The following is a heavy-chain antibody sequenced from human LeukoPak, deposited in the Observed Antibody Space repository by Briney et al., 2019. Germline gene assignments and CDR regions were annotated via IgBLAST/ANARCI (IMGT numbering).Heavy chain of an antibody. CDR2: SIPIFGTA. CDR1: GGTFSSYA. J-gene: IGHJ5*02. D-gene: IGHD3-9*01. V-gene: IGHV1-69*05. Sequence: ASVKVSCKASGGTFSSYAISWVRPAPGQGLEWMGGSIPIFGTANYAQKFQGRVTITTDESTSTAYMELSSLRSEDTAVYYCARDHGSDILTGYYNLGTWFDPWGQGTLVTVSS. CDR3: ARDHGSDILTGYYNLGTWFDP.